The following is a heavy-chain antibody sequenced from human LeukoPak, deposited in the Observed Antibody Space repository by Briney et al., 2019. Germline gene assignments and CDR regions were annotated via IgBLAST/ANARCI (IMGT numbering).Heavy chain of an antibody. Sequence: SEPLSLTCTVSGGSISSYYWSWIRQPPGKGLEWIGYIYYTGSTNYNPSLKSRVTMSVDTSKNQFSLNLYSVSAADTAVYYCARHFDYWGQGTLVTVSS. J-gene: IGHJ4*02. CDR1: GGSISSYY. V-gene: IGHV4-59*08. CDR2: IYYTGST. CDR3: ARHFDY.